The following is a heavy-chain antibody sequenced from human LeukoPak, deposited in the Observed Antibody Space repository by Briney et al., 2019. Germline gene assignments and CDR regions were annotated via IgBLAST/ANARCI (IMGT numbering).Heavy chain of an antibody. J-gene: IGHJ3*02. CDR3: AREGWIFAAFDI. V-gene: IGHV3-74*01. D-gene: IGHD3-3*01. Sequence: GGSLRLSCAASGFTFNSYWMHWVRQAPGKGLVWVSRINSDGSSTSYADSVKGRFTISRDNAKNTLYLQMNSLRAEDTAVYYCAREGWIFAAFDIWGQGTMVTVSS. CDR2: INSDGSST. CDR1: GFTFNSYW.